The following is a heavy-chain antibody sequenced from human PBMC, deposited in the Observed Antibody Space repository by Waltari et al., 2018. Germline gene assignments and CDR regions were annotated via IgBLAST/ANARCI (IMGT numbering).Heavy chain of an antibody. CDR2: ISSSGSTI. D-gene: IGHD2-21*02. J-gene: IGHJ4*02. V-gene: IGHV3-48*03. CDR1: GFTFRSYE. Sequence: EVQLVESGGGLVQPGGSLRLSCAASGFTFRSYEMNWVRQAPGKGLEWVSYISSSGSTIYYADSVKGRFTISRDSAKNSLYLQMNSLRAEDTAVYYCARDCGGDCPFDYWGQGTLVTVSS. CDR3: ARDCGGDCPFDY.